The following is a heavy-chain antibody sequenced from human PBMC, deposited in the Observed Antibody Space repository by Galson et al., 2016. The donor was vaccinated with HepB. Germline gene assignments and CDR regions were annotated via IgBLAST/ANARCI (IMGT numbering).Heavy chain of an antibody. CDR3: ARDVQFRLDY. V-gene: IGHV1-18*04. Sequence: SVKVSCKVSGYRFPTYGISWVRQAPGQGLEWLGWISANSGNTYYAQKFQDRVTMTRDTSASTVYMDLRSLRSDDTAVYYCARDVQFRLDYWGQGTVVTVSS. J-gene: IGHJ4*03. CDR1: GYRFPTYG. D-gene: IGHD5-24*01. CDR2: ISANSGNT.